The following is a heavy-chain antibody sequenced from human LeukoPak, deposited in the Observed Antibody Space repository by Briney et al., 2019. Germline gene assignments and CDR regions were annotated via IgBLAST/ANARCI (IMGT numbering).Heavy chain of an antibody. J-gene: IGHJ4*02. Sequence: GGSLRLSCVASGFTFSSYAMNWVRQAPGKGVEWLSSISSNSKYIFYADSVKGRFTISRDNAKKSLFLQMNSLRDEDTAMYYCASQVGYCTGGSCSAYWGQGTLVTVSS. CDR1: GFTFSSYA. D-gene: IGHD2-8*02. CDR2: ISSNSKYI. V-gene: IGHV3-21*01. CDR3: ASQVGYCTGGSCSAY.